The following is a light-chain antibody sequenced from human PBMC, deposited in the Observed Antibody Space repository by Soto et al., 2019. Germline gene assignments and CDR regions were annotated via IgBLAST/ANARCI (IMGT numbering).Light chain of an antibody. V-gene: IGLV2-23*01. J-gene: IGLJ2*01. CDR3: CSYAGSSTVV. CDR1: SSDVGSYNL. Sequence: QSALTQPASVSGSPGQSITISCTGTSSDVGSYNLVSWYQQHPGKAPKLMIYEGSKRPSGVSNRFSGSKSGNTASLTISGLQAEDEADYYCCSYAGSSTVVFGGGTEVTVL. CDR2: EGS.